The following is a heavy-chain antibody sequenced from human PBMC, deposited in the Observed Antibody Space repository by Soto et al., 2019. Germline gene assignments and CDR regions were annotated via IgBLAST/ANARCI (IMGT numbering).Heavy chain of an antibody. CDR2: IYYSGST. J-gene: IGHJ5*02. CDR3: AREWGIVGATDTNWFDP. CDR1: GGSISSYY. V-gene: IGHV4-59*01. Sequence: QVQLQESGPGLVKPSETLSLTCTVSGGSISSYYWSWIRQPPGKGLEWIGYIYYSGSTNYNPSLKSRVTISVDTSKNQFALKLSSVNAADTAVYYCAREWGIVGATDTNWFDPWGQGTLVTVSS. D-gene: IGHD1-26*01.